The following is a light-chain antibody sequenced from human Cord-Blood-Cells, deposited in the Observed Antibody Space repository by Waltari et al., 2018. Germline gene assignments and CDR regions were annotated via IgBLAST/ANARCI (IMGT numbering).Light chain of an antibody. CDR3: QQSYSTPFT. CDR1: QSICSY. V-gene: IGKV1-39*01. Sequence: DIQMTQSPSSLSASVGARVTITCRASQSICSYLNWYQQKPGKPPKLLIDAASSLQSGVPSRFSGSGSGTDFTLTISSLQPEDFATYYCQQSYSTPFTFGPGTKVDIK. J-gene: IGKJ3*01. CDR2: AAS.